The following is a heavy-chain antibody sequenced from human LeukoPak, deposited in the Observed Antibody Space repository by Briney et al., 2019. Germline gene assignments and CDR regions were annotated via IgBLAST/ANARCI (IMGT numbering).Heavy chain of an antibody. Sequence: GGSLRLSSAASGFTFNNAWMNWVRQAPGKGLEWVGRIKKRSDGGTTDYAAPVKDRFIISRDDSQDTLYLQMNTLKTEDTAVYYCTRDWYHAFDFWGQGTVVTVS. V-gene: IGHV3-15*07. CDR1: GFTFNNAW. CDR3: TRDWYHAFDF. D-gene: IGHD3-9*01. J-gene: IGHJ3*01. CDR2: IKKRSDGGTT.